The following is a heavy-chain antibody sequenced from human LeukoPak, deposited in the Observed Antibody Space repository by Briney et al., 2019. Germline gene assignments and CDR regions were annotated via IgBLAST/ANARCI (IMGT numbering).Heavy chain of an antibody. CDR3: ARDRRTYYYDSSGYYPDYFDY. CDR2: ISSSSSYI. D-gene: IGHD3-22*01. Sequence: GGSLRLSCAASGFTFSSYSMNWVRQAPGKGLEWVSSISSSSSYIYYADSVKGRFTISRDNAKNSLYLQMNSLRAEDTAVYYCARDRRTYYYDSSGYYPDYFDYWGQGTLVTVSS. CDR1: GFTFSSYS. V-gene: IGHV3-21*01. J-gene: IGHJ4*02.